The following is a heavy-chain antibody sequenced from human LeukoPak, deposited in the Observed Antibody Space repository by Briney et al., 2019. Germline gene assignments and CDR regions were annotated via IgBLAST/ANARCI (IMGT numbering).Heavy chain of an antibody. J-gene: IGHJ4*02. CDR2: ISGSGGST. Sequence: GSLRLSLGASGFTFNNYSMSWVRQAPGKGLEWVSAISGSGGSTYYADSVKGRFTISRDNPKNTLYLQMNSLRAEDTAVYYCAKDEVVQGFDYWGQGTLVTVSS. CDR1: GFTFNNYS. D-gene: IGHD2-15*01. CDR3: AKDEVVQGFDY. V-gene: IGHV3-23*01.